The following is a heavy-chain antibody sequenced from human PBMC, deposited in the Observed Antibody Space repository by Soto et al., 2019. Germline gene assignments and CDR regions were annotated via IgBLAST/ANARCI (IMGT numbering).Heavy chain of an antibody. J-gene: IGHJ6*02. CDR1: GLTFSSYE. Sequence: VGSLRLSCSASGLTFSSYEMNWVRQAPGKGLEWVSYISSSGSTIYYADSVKGRFTISRDNAKNSLYLQMNSLRAEDTAVYYCARDIYRFLEWLSYYYYYGMDVWGQGTTVTVSS. CDR3: ARDIYRFLEWLSYYYYYGMDV. V-gene: IGHV3-48*03. CDR2: ISSSGSTI. D-gene: IGHD3-3*01.